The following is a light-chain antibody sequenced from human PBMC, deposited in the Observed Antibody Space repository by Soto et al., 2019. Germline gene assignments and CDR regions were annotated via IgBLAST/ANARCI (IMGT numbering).Light chain of an antibody. CDR2: DAS. Sequence: EIVLTQSPATLSLSPGERATLSCRASRSVNSYLAWYQQKPGQAPRLLITDASNRATGIPARFSGSGSGTDFTLTISRLEPDDFAVYYCHQYSRSPVTFSPLAFGGGSKVEI. CDR1: RSVNSY. V-gene: IGKV3-11*01. CDR3: HQYSRSPVTFSPLA. J-gene: IGKJ4*01.